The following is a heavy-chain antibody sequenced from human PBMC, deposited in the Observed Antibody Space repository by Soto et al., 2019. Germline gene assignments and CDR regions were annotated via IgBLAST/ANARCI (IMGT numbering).Heavy chain of an antibody. J-gene: IGHJ5*02. Sequence: TLNLTCSFSGDYSSTSTYSWSWIRQPPGKALEWVGFIYRSGVTSYNPSLKSRVSISLDTSNNQCSLKLRSVTAADTAVYYCAGMPYTSGLRFDPWGPGTLVTVSS. CDR3: AGMPYTSGLRFDP. CDR2: IYRSGVT. D-gene: IGHD6-19*01. V-gene: IGHV4-30-2*01. CDR1: GDYSSTSTYS.